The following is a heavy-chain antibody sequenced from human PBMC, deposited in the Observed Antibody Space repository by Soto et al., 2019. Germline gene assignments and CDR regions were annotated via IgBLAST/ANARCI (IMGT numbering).Heavy chain of an antibody. CDR3: ARESEGLDN. J-gene: IGHJ4*02. CDR1: GFPLSGYT. CDR2: ISSDGSDE. V-gene: IGHV3-30-3*01. Sequence: GGSLRLSCVASGFPLSGYTMHWVRQAPGKGLEWLAIISSDGSDEYYGDSVKGRFTISRDTSKNTLYLQMNSLRPEDTAVYFCARESEGLDNWGQGTLVTVSS.